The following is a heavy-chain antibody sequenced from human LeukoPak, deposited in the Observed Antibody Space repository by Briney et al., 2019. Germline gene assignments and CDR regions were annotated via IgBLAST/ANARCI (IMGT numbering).Heavy chain of an antibody. Sequence: SETLSLTCTVSGGSISSSSYYWGWIRQPPGKGLEWIGSIYYSGSTYYNPSLKSRVTISVDTSKNQFSLKLSSVTAADTAVYYCAGPYYDILTGYRFGGAFDIWGQGTMVTVSS. CDR2: IYYSGST. V-gene: IGHV4-39*01. CDR3: AGPYYDILTGYRFGGAFDI. D-gene: IGHD3-9*01. J-gene: IGHJ3*02. CDR1: GGSISSSSYY.